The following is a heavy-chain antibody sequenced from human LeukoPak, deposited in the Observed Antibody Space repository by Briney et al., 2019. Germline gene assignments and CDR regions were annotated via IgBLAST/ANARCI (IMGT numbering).Heavy chain of an antibody. V-gene: IGHV3-7*02. CDR2: IKQDGSDI. Sequence: GGSLRLSCAASGFNFNSYWMSWVRQAPGKGLECVANIKQDGSDIYFVDSVKGRFTISRDNAKNSLYLQMNSLRGEDTAVYYCARGPVGPTIPFDYWGQGTLVTVSS. CDR1: GFNFNSYW. J-gene: IGHJ4*02. D-gene: IGHD1-26*01. CDR3: ARGPVGPTIPFDY.